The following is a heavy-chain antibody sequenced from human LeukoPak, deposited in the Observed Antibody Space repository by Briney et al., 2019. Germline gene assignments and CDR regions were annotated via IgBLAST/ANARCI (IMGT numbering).Heavy chain of an antibody. CDR2: ISYDGSNK. D-gene: IGHD3-9*01. J-gene: IGHJ4*02. CDR3: AKASDILTGYYDY. V-gene: IGHV3-30*18. CDR1: GFTFSSYG. Sequence: GRSLRLSCAASGFTFSSYGMHWVRQAPGKGLEWVAVISYDGSNKYYADSVKGRFTISRDNSKNTLYLQMNSLRAEDTAVYYCAKASDILTGYYDYWGQGTLVTVSS.